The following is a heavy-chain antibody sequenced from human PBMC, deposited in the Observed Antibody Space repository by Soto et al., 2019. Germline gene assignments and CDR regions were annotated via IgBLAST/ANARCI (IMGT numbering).Heavy chain of an antibody. CDR3: ARDLSYSSGH. D-gene: IGHD3-10*01. Sequence: QVQLQESGPGLVKPSGTLSLTCAVSGGSISSVNWWSWVRQPPGKGLEWIGEIYHSGSTNYNPSLXGXVXSXXDQPKNQCSLKLSSVTAADTAVYYCARDLSYSSGHWGQGTLVTVSS. J-gene: IGHJ4*02. CDR1: GGSISSVNW. CDR2: IYHSGST. V-gene: IGHV4-4*02.